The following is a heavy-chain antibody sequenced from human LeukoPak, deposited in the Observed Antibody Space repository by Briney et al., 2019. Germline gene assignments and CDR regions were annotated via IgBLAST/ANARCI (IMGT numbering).Heavy chain of an antibody. Sequence: SETLSLTCAVSGGSISSSNWWSWVRQPPGKGLEWIGEIYHSGSTNYNPSLKSRVTISVDKSKNQFSLKLSSVTAADTAVYYCAREAGEYSYGTSRLLDYWGQGTLVTVSS. CDR1: GGSISSSNW. J-gene: IGHJ4*02. CDR3: AREAGEYSYGTSRLLDY. D-gene: IGHD5-18*01. CDR2: IYHSGST. V-gene: IGHV4-4*02.